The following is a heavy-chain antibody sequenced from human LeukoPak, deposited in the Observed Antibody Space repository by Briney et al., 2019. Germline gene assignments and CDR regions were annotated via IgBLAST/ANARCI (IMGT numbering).Heavy chain of an antibody. D-gene: IGHD7-27*01. J-gene: IGHJ4*02. CDR3: ARDFNWGPDV. CDR2: IHPGRGDT. Sequence: GASVKVSCKASGYTFTGYYMHWVRQAPGQGLEWMGWIHPGRGDTHYAQKFQGRFTMTRDTYLSTTYMELSRLRSDDTAVYYFARDFNWGPDVWGQGTLVTAS. V-gene: IGHV1-2*02. CDR1: GYTFTGYY.